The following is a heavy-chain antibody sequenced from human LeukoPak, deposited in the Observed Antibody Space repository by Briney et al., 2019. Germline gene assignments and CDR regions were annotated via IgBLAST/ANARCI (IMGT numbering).Heavy chain of an antibody. CDR1: GYTCTSYA. V-gene: IGHV1-3*01. CDR2: INAGNGNT. J-gene: IGHJ4*02. D-gene: IGHD5-18*01. Sequence: ASVKVSCKASGYTCTSYAMHWVRQAPGQRLEWMGWINAGNGNTKYSQKFQGRVTITRDTSASTAYMELSSLRSEDTAVYYCARERGYSYVYFDYWGQGTLVTVSS. CDR3: ARERGYSYVYFDY.